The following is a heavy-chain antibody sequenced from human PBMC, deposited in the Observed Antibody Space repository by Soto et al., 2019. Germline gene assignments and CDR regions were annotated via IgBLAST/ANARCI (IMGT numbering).Heavy chain of an antibody. V-gene: IGHV3-30-3*01. CDR1: GFTFSSYA. Sequence: GGSLRLSCAASGFTFSSYAMYWVRQAPGKGLEWVAVISYDGSNKYYADSVKGRFTISRDNSKNTLYLQMNSLRAEDTAVYYCARDGPYYYDSSGYSPFDYWGQGTLVTVSS. D-gene: IGHD3-22*01. J-gene: IGHJ4*02. CDR2: ISYDGSNK. CDR3: ARDGPYYYDSSGYSPFDY.